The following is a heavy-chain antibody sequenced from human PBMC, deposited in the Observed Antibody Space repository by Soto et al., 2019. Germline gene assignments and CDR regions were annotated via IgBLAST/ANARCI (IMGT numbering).Heavy chain of an antibody. CDR1: GFTLQNYA. V-gene: IGHV3-23*01. CDR3: AKGKSTGDIDWFDP. Sequence: GGSLRLSCAASGFTLQNYAMAWVRQAPGKGLEWVSTLIGGHYGTAYSYSVKGRFTVSRDNSKNCLYLQMNSLGVEDTAMYFCAKGKSTGDIDWFDPWGQGSLVTVSS. D-gene: IGHD3-10*01. CDR2: LIGGHYGT. J-gene: IGHJ5*02.